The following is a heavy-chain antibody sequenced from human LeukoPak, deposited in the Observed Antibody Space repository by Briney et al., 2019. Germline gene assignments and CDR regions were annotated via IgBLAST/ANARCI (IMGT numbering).Heavy chain of an antibody. J-gene: IGHJ4*02. CDR2: ISSSSSYI. CDR1: GFTFSSYS. CDR3: ARDSSKLIAAAGNSFDY. V-gene: IGHV3-21*01. D-gene: IGHD6-13*01. Sequence: GGSLRLSCAASGFTFSSYSMNWDRQAPGKGLEWVSSISSSSSYIYYADSVKGRFTISRDNAKNSLYLQMNSLRAEDTAVYYCARDSSKLIAAAGNSFDYWGQGTLVTVSS.